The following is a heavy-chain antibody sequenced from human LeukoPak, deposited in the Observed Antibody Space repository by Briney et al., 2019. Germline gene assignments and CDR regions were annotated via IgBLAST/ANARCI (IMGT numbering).Heavy chain of an antibody. Sequence: SVKVSCKASGGTYSSYAISWVRQAPGQGLEWIGGIIPIFGTANYAQKFQGRVTITADKSTSTAYMELSSLRSEDTAVYYCARDAAGQFDYWGQGTLVTVSS. D-gene: IGHD1-14*01. V-gene: IGHV1-69*06. CDR2: IIPIFGTA. J-gene: IGHJ4*02. CDR3: ARDAAGQFDY. CDR1: GGTYSSYA.